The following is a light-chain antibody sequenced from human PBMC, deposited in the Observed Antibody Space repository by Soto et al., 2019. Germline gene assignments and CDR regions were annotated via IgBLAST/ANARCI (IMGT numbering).Light chain of an antibody. CDR1: QSVSSSY. CDR3: QEYGSSSWA. J-gene: IGKJ1*01. V-gene: IGKV3-20*01. Sequence: IVLKQSAGTLSLSQGERATLSYRASQSVSSSYLAWYQQKPGQAPRLLIYGASSRATGIPDRFSGSGSGTEFTLTISSLELEDFAVYYCQEYGSSSWAFGQGTKVDIK. CDR2: GAS.